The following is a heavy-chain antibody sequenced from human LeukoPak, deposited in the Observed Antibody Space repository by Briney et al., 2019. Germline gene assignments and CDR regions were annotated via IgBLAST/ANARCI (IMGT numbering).Heavy chain of an antibody. Sequence: GGSLRLSCVASGFTFTDYAMTWVRQPPGRRLEWVSTITTTVGDTHYADSVKGRFTVSRDDSKNTVYLQMSSLRVDDTAVYYCAKAASSSWPSYYYGMDVWGQGTTVTVSS. CDR3: AKAASSSWPSYYYGMDV. J-gene: IGHJ6*02. CDR1: GFTFTDYA. D-gene: IGHD6-13*01. CDR2: ITTTVGDT. V-gene: IGHV3-23*01.